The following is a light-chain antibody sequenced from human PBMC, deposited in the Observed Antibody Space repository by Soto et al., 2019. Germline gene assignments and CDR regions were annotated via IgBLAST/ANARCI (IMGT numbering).Light chain of an antibody. CDR1: QSISSW. V-gene: IGKV1-5*03. CDR3: QQYYSYPSIT. Sequence: DIQVTQSPSTLSASVGDRVTITCRASQSISSWLAWYQQKPGKAPKLLIYKASSLESGVPSRFSGSGSGTDFTLTISCLQSEDFATYYCQQYYSYPSITFGQGTRLEIK. J-gene: IGKJ5*01. CDR2: KAS.